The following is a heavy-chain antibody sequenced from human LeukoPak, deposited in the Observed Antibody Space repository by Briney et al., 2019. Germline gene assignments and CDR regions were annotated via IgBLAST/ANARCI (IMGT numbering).Heavy chain of an antibody. CDR2: ISGSGGST. CDR1: GFTFSSYA. D-gene: IGHD5-12*01. CDR3: AKKKGDGYSGYDYYFDY. Sequence: QTGGSLRLSCAASGFTFSSYAMSWVRQAPGKGLEWVSAISGSGGSTYYADSVKGRFTISRDNSKNTLYLQMNSLRAEDTAVYYCAKKKGDGYSGYDYYFDYWGQGTLVTVSS. J-gene: IGHJ4*02. V-gene: IGHV3-23*01.